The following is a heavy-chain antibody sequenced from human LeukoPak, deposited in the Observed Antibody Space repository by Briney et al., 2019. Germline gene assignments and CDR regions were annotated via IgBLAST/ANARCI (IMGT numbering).Heavy chain of an antibody. CDR1: GFTFSSYA. J-gene: IGHJ4*02. CDR2: ISSSGGST. V-gene: IGHV3-23*01. Sequence: PGGSLRLSCAASGFTFSSYAMSWVRQAPGKGLEWVSGISSSGGSTYYADSVKGRFTISRDKSKNTLSLQMNSLRAEDTAVYYCAKDSQLGLHGEFDYWGQGTLVTVSS. CDR3: AKDSQLGLHGEFDY. D-gene: IGHD1-1*01.